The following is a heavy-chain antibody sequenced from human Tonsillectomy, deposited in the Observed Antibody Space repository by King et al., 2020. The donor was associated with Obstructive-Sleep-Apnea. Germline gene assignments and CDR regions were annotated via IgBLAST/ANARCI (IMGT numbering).Heavy chain of an antibody. CDR1: GYTFTNYG. V-gene: IGHV1-18*01. D-gene: IGHD1-26*01. J-gene: IGHJ5*02. CDR2: ISVNNGNT. Sequence: QLVQSGAEVKKPGASVKVSCKASGYTFTNYGITWVRQAPGQGLEWMGWISVNNGNTQSARKLLGRVTMTTDTSTNTAYMELRSLRSDDTAVYYCTRDRSDSGSYYGFDPWGQGTLVTVSS. CDR3: TRDRSDSGSYYGFDP.